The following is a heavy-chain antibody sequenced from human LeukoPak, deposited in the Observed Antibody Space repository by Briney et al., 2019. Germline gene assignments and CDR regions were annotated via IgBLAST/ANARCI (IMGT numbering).Heavy chain of an antibody. CDR1: GFTVSSNY. CDR2: IYSGGST. Sequence: GGSLRLSCAASGFTVSSNYMSWVRQAPGKGLEGVSVIYSGGSTYYADSVTGRFTISRDNYKNTLYLQMNSLRAEDTAVYYCARDPPGYYDSSVYPLGQGTLVTVSS. J-gene: IGHJ5*02. V-gene: IGHV3-53*01. D-gene: IGHD3-22*01. CDR3: ARDPPGYYDSSVYP.